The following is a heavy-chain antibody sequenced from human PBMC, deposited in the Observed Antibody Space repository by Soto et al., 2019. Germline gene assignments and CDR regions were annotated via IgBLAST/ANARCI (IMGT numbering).Heavy chain of an antibody. V-gene: IGHV1-46*01. J-gene: IGHJ4*02. D-gene: IGHD4-17*01. Sequence: QVQLVQSGAEMKKPGASVKVSCKASGYTIRDYYIHWVRQAPGQGLEWMGVINPSGGRTDYAQKFQGRLTVTRDTSTSTVFMDLRSLNSEDTAMYYGVRALTVTGDSWGQGTLVTVSS. CDR1: GYTIRDYY. CDR3: VRALTVTGDS. CDR2: INPSGGRT.